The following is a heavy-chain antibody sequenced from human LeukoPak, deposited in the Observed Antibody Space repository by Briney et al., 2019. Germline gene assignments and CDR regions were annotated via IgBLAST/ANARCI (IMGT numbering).Heavy chain of an antibody. CDR3: ASYDLWSADRYGMDV. CDR1: GGSISSSSYY. D-gene: IGHD3-3*01. CDR2: IYYSGST. J-gene: IGHJ6*02. V-gene: IGHV4-39*01. Sequence: PSETLSLTCTVSGGSISSSSYYWGWIRQPPGKGLEWIGSIYYSGSTYYNPSLKSRVTISVDTSKNQFSLKLSSVTAADTAVYYCASYDLWSADRYGMDVWGQGTTVTVSS.